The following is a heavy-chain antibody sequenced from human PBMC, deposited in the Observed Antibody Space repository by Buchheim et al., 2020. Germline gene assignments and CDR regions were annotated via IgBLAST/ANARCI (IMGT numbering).Heavy chain of an antibody. Sequence: QVHLVQSGAEVKKPGASVKVSCKASGYTFTNFGITWVRQAPGEGLEWVGWISGYNGNTNYALKLKDRVTMTTDTYTSTVYMELRSLRPDDTAIYYCAREEVLWFGESALDYWGQGTL. V-gene: IGHV1-18*04. D-gene: IGHD3-10*01. CDR1: GYTFTNFG. CDR3: AREEVLWFGESALDY. J-gene: IGHJ4*02. CDR2: ISGYNGNT.